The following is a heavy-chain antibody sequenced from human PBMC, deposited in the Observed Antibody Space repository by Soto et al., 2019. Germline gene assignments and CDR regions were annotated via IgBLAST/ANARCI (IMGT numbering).Heavy chain of an antibody. Sequence: GGSLRLSCAASGFTFDDYAMHWVRQAPGKGLEWVSGISWNSGSIGYADSVKGRFTISRDNAKNSLYLQMNSLRAEDTALYYCATSYGVQLPNAGGMDVWGQGTTVTV. D-gene: IGHD1-26*01. CDR1: GFTFDDYA. V-gene: IGHV3-9*01. CDR2: ISWNSGSI. J-gene: IGHJ6*02. CDR3: ATSYGVQLPNAGGMDV.